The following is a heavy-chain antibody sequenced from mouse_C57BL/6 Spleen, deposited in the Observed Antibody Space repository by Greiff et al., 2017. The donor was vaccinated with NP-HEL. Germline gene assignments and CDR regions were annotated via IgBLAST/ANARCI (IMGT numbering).Heavy chain of an antibody. J-gene: IGHJ2*01. CDR1: GFSFNTYA. CDR2: IRSKSNNYAT. V-gene: IGHV10-1*01. Sequence: EVKLVESGGGLVQPKGSLKLSCAASGFSFNTYAMNWVRQAPGKGLEWVARIRSKSNNYATYYAESVKDRFTISRDDSESMLYLQMNNLKTEDTAMYYCVRERGVTTTLYFDYWGQGTTLTVSS. CDR3: VRERGVTTTLYFDY. D-gene: IGHD2-2*01.